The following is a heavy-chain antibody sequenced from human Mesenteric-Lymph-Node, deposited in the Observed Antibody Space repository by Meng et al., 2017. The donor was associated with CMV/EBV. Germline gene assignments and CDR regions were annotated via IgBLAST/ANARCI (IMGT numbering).Heavy chain of an antibody. CDR1: GGSFSGFY. J-gene: IGHJ4*02. D-gene: IGHD3-22*01. CDR2: INHGGRT. V-gene: IGHV4-34*01. Sequence: SETLSLTCAVSGGSFSGFYWNWMRQSPGKGREWIGEINHGGRTHYNPSLKSRLTISVDTSEDRFSLNLSSVTAADTAVYYCARREEYYYDTTGSSYFDYWGQGSVVTVSS. CDR3: ARREEYYYDTTGSSYFDY.